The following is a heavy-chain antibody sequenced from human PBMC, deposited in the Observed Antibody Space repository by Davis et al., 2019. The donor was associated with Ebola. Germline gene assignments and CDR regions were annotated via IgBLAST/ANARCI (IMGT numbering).Heavy chain of an antibody. CDR2: IYSGGST. D-gene: IGHD2-21*01. V-gene: IGHV3-66*01. CDR3: ASIRRPYYYGMDV. CDR1: GFTFSDYY. Sequence: GGSLRLSCAASGFTFSDYYMSWIRQAPGKGLEWVSVIYSGGSTYYADSVKGRFTISRDNSKNTLYLQMNSLRAEDTAVYYCASIRRPYYYGMDVWGQGTTVTVSS. J-gene: IGHJ6*02.